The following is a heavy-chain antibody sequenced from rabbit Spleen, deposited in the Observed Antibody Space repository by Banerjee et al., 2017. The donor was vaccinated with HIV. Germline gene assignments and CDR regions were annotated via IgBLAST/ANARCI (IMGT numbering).Heavy chain of an antibody. Sequence: QEQLEESGGDLVKPGASLTLTCTASGFSFSSSDYMCWVRQAPGKGLEWIVCIDSGSSGFTYFASWAKGRFTISKTSSTTVTLQMTSLTAADTATYFCARDTGSSFSSYGMDLWAQGPSSPS. CDR2: IDSGSSGFT. J-gene: IGHJ6*01. CDR1: GFSFSSSDY. CDR3: ARDTGSSFSSYGMDL. D-gene: IGHD8-1*01. V-gene: IGHV1S45*01.